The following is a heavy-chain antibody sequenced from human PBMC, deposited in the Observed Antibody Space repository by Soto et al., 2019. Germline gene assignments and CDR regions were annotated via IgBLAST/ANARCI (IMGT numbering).Heavy chain of an antibody. D-gene: IGHD6-13*01. Sequence: PSETLSLTCAVYGGSFSGYYWSWIRQPPGKGLEWIGEINHSGSTNYNPSLKSRVTISVDTSKNQFSLKLSSVTAADTAVYYCARGLTIKQQHLGEDYYYYMDVWGKGTTVTVSS. CDR2: INHSGST. V-gene: IGHV4-34*01. CDR1: GGSFSGYY. CDR3: ARGLTIKQQHLGEDYYYYMDV. J-gene: IGHJ6*03.